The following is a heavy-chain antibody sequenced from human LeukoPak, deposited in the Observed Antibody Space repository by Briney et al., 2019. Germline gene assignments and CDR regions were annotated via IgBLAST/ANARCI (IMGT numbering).Heavy chain of an antibody. CDR1: GFTFSSYA. Sequence: PGGSLRLSCAAAGFTFSSYAMSWVRQAPGKGLEWVSAISGSGGSTYYADSVKGRFTISRDNSKNTLYLQMNSLRAEDTAVYYCAKDRGLLSGEFHDYWGQGTLVTVSS. CDR3: AKDRGLLSGEFHDY. J-gene: IGHJ4*02. V-gene: IGHV3-23*01. CDR2: ISGSGGST. D-gene: IGHD3-10*02.